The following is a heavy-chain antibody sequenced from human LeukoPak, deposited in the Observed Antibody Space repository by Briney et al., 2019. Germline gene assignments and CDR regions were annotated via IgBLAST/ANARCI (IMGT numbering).Heavy chain of an antibody. J-gene: IGHJ6*02. Sequence: GGSLRLSCAASGFTFSSYSMNWVRQAPGKGLEWVSYISSSSSTIYYADSVKGRFTISRDNSKNTLYLQMNSLRAEDTAVYYCAKEGNTYYDFWSGSQWVSGMDVWGQGTTVTVSS. CDR3: AKEGNTYYDFWSGSQWVSGMDV. CDR1: GFTFSSYS. CDR2: ISSSSSTI. V-gene: IGHV3-48*01. D-gene: IGHD3-3*01.